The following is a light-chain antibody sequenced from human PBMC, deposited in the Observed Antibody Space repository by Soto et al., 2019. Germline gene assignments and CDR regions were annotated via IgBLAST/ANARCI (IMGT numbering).Light chain of an antibody. CDR1: SSDVGSHNL. Sequence: QSALTQPASVSGSPGQSITISCTGTSSDVGSHNLVSRYRQHPGQAPKLMIYEVSKRPLGVSARFSASKSGNTASLTISGLQAEDEADYYCCSYGGSRAVFGGGTQLTVL. J-gene: IGLJ7*01. CDR2: EVS. CDR3: CSYGGSRAV. V-gene: IGLV2-23*02.